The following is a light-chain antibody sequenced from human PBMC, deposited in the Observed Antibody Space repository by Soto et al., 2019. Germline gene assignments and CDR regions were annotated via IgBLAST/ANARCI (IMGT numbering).Light chain of an antibody. CDR1: QSVGSH. CDR3: QQYNNWPPWT. CDR2: GAS. Sequence: EIVMTQSPATLSVSPGERATLSCRASQSVGSHLAWYQHRPGQAPRLLIYGASYRATGIPARFSGSGSGTDFTLTISSLQSEDFAVYYCQQYNNWPPWTFGQGTKVQVK. J-gene: IGKJ1*01. V-gene: IGKV3-15*01.